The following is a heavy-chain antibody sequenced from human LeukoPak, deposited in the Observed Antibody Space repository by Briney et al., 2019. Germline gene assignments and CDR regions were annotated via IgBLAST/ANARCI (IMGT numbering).Heavy chain of an antibody. CDR1: GFTFSSYA. CDR2: ISGSGGST. V-gene: IGHV3-23*01. CDR3: AKVYYDGDAYPHYFDY. Sequence: PGGSLRLSCAASGFTFSSYAMSWVRQAPGKGLEWVSAISGSGGSTYYADSVKGRFTISRDNSKITVYLQMNSVRAEDTAVYYCAKVYYDGDAYPHYFDYWGQGTLVTVSP. D-gene: IGHD3-22*01. J-gene: IGHJ4*02.